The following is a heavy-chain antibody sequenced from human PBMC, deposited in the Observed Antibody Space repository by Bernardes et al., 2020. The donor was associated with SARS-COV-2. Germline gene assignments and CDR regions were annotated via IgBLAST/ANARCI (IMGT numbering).Heavy chain of an antibody. CDR3: ARHSGSALYYGSASLGY. CDR1: GYSFTSYW. V-gene: IGHV5-10-1*01. J-gene: IGHJ4*02. CDR2: IDPSDSYT. Sequence: GESLQISCKGSGYSFTSYWISWVRQMPGKGLEWMGRIDPSDSYTNYSPSFQGHVTISADKSISTAYLQWSSLKASDTAMYYCARHSGSALYYGSASLGYWGQGTLVTVSS. D-gene: IGHD3-10*01.